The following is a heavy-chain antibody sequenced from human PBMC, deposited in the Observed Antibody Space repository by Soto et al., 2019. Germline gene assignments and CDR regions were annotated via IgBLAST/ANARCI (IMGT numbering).Heavy chain of an antibody. CDR2: INYSGST. Sequence: SETLSLTCTVSGGSISSSTSYWGWIRQPPGKGLEWIGSINYSGSTYYSPSLKSRVTISVDTSKNQFSLKLSSVTAADTAIYYCARYGGGLRFSPLDYWGQGTLVTVSS. D-gene: IGHD5-12*01. V-gene: IGHV4-39*07. CDR1: GGSISSSTSY. J-gene: IGHJ4*02. CDR3: ARYGGGLRFSPLDY.